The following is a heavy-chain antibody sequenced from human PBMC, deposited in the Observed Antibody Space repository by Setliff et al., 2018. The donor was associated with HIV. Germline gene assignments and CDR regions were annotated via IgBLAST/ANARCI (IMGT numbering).Heavy chain of an antibody. J-gene: IGHJ6*03. CDR3: ARDSSFNMDV. CDR1: GYTFTSYG. V-gene: IGHV1-18*01. Sequence: ASVKVSCKASGYTFTSYGISWVRQAPGQGLEWMGWISEYNGDTKYAPKLQGRVTMTKDTSTSTAYMELRSLRSDDTAVYYCARDSSFNMDVWGKGTTVTVSS. CDR2: ISEYNGDT.